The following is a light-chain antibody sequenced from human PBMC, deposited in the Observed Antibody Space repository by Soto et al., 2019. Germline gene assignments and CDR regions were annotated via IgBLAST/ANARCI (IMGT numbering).Light chain of an antibody. V-gene: IGKV1-5*01. CDR3: QQYNSYSYT. J-gene: IGKJ2*01. CDR2: DAS. CDR1: QSISSW. Sequence: DIQMTQSPSTLSASVGDRVTITCRASQSISSWLAWYQQKPGKAPKLLIYDASSLASGVPSCFSGSGSGTEFPSTISRVQHDDFASYYCQQYNSYSYTFGQGTKLEIK.